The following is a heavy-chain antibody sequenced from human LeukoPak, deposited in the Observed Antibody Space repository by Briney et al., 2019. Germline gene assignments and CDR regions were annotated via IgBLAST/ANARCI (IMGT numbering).Heavy chain of an antibody. CDR1: GGSISSGGYY. D-gene: IGHD6-19*01. V-gene: IGHV4-61*08. CDR3: ARHLPGYSSGWYQFDY. Sequence: SETLSLTCTVSGGSISSGGYYWSWIRQPPGKGLEWIGYIYTSGSTNYNPSLKSRVTISVDTSKNQFSLKPSSVTAADTAVYYCARHLPGYSSGWYQFDYWGQGTLVTVSS. J-gene: IGHJ4*02. CDR2: IYTSGST.